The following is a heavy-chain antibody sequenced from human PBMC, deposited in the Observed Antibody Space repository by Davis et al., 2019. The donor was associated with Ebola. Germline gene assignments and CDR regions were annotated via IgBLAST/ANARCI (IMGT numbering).Heavy chain of an antibody. J-gene: IGHJ4*02. CDR1: GFTFGDYG. CDR2: INWNGGST. Sequence: GESLKISCVASGFTFGDYGMSWVRQAPGKGLEWVSGINWNGGSTGYADSVKGRFTISRDNAKNSLYLQMNSLRAEDTAVYYCARDLGLGDYWGQGTLVTVSS. V-gene: IGHV3-20*04. D-gene: IGHD3-16*01. CDR3: ARDLGLGDY.